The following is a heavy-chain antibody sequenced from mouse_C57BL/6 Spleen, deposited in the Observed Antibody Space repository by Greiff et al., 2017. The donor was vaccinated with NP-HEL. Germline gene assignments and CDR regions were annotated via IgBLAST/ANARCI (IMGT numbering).Heavy chain of an antibody. D-gene: IGHD2-4*01. CDR1: GYAFSSYW. Sequence: VQLQQSGAELVKPGASVKISCKASGYAFSSYWMNWVKQRPGKGLEWIGQIYPGDGDTNYNGKFKGKATLTADKSSSTAYMQLSSLTSEDSAVYFCVRGEGYDYDLSMDYWGQGTSVTVSS. J-gene: IGHJ4*01. CDR3: VRGEGYDYDLSMDY. CDR2: IYPGDGDT. V-gene: IGHV1-80*01.